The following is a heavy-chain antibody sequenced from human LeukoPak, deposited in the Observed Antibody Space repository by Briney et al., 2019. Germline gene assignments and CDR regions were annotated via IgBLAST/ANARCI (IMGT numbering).Heavy chain of an antibody. V-gene: IGHV3-21*01. CDR2: ISSSSSYI. CDR3: AASSSGPTADY. J-gene: IGHJ4*02. CDR1: GFTFSTYW. D-gene: IGHD6-13*01. Sequence: GGSLRLSCSASGFTFSTYWMNWVRQAPGKGLEWVSSISSSSSYIYYADSVKGRFTISRDNAKNSLYLQMNSLRAEDTAVYYCAASSSGPTADYWGQGTLVTVSS.